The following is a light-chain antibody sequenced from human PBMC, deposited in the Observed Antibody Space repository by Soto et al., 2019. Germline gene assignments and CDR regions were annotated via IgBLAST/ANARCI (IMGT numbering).Light chain of an antibody. CDR3: QQYDESPI. CDR1: QSVSSNY. V-gene: IGKV3-20*01. Sequence: EIVLTQSPDTLSLSPGERASLSCRVSQSVSSNYLAWYQQTPGQAPRLLIYGVSTRATGIPDRFRGSGSGTDFNLTITRLEPEACAVYWCQQYDESPIFGGGTKVEIK. J-gene: IGKJ4*01. CDR2: GVS.